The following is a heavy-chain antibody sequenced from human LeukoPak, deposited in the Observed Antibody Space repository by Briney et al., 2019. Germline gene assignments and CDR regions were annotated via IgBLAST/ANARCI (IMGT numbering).Heavy chain of an antibody. V-gene: IGHV3-23*01. Sequence: GGSLRLSCAASGFTFSSYAMSWVRQAPGKGLEWVSAISGSGGSTYYADSVKGRFTISRDNSKNTLYLQMNSLRAEDTAVYYCAKEGPSIWFGEFDGFDYWGQGTLVTVSS. D-gene: IGHD3-10*01. CDR1: GFTFSSYA. CDR3: AKEGPSIWFGEFDGFDY. CDR2: ISGSGGST. J-gene: IGHJ4*02.